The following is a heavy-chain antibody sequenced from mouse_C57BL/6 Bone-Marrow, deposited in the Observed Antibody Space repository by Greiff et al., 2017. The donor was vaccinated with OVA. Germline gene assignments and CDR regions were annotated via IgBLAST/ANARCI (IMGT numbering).Heavy chain of an antibody. J-gene: IGHJ4*01. D-gene: IGHD2-2*01. CDR2: INSDGGST. CDR1: EYEFPSHD. CDR3: ARLLWIRRGIDYSMDY. V-gene: IGHV5-2*01. Sequence: EVMLVESGGGLVQPGESLKLSCESNEYEFPSHDMSWVRKTPEKRLELVAAINSDGGSTYYPDTMERRFIISRDNTKKTLYLQMSSLRSEDTALYYCARLLWIRRGIDYSMDYWCQGTSLTVSS.